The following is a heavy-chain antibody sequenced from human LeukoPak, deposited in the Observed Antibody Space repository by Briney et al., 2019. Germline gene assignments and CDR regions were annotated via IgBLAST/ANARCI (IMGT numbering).Heavy chain of an antibody. Sequence: GESLKISCKASGYSFISYWIGWVRQMPGKGLEWMGIIYPGDSDTRYSPSFQGQVTISADKSISTAYLQWSSLKASDTAMYYCATPGYCAEREGDLTSTNWFDPWGQGTLVTVSS. CDR1: GYSFISYW. D-gene: IGHD3-16*01. V-gene: IGHV5-51*01. CDR3: ATPGYCAEREGDLTSTNWFDP. CDR2: IYPGDSDT. J-gene: IGHJ5*02.